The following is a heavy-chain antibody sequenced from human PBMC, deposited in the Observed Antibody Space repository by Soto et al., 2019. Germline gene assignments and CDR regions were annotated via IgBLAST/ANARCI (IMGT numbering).Heavy chain of an antibody. J-gene: IGHJ4*02. CDR3: TTDRATTLTSSKVSYFDY. D-gene: IGHD4-17*01. CDR1: GGSISSGDYY. CDR2: IYYSGST. V-gene: IGHV4-30-4*01. Sequence: SETLSLTCTVSGGSISSGDYYWSWIRQPPGKGLEWIGYIYYSGSTYYNPSLKSRVTISVDTSKNQFSLKLSSVTAADTAVYYCTTDRATTLTSSKVSYFDYWGQGTLVTVSS.